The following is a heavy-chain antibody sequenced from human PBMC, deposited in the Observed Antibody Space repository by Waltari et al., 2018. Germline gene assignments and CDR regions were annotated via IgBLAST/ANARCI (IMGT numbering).Heavy chain of an antibody. Sequence: QVQLVESGGGVVQPGRSLRRSCAASGFTFSSSAMHWVRQAPGKGLELVAVISYDGSNKYYADSVKGRFTISRDNSKNTLYLQMNSLRAEDTAVYYCARPDYDILGFDPWGQGTLVTVSS. J-gene: IGHJ5*02. CDR2: ISYDGSNK. CDR3: ARPDYDILGFDP. D-gene: IGHD3-9*01. V-gene: IGHV3-30*01. CDR1: GFTFSSSA.